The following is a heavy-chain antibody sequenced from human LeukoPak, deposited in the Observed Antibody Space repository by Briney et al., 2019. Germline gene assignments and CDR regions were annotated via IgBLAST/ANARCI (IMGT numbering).Heavy chain of an antibody. J-gene: IGHJ5*02. V-gene: IGHV1-69*06. D-gene: IGHD6-13*01. CDR1: GGTFSSYS. Sequence: SVKVSCKASGGTFSSYSISWVRQAPGQGLEWMGGIIPIFGTANYAQKFQGRVTITADKSTSTAYMELRSLRSEDTAVYYCARDSFKVGSSWHQWGGKTYNWFDPWGQGTLVTVSS. CDR2: IIPIFGTA. CDR3: ARDSFKVGSSWHQWGGKTYNWFDP.